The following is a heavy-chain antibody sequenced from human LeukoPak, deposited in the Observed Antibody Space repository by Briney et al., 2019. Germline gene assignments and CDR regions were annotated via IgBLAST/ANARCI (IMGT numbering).Heavy chain of an antibody. CDR2: IIPILGIA. CDR1: GYTFTSYG. CDR3: ARDGAVAGTFDY. J-gene: IGHJ4*02. D-gene: IGHD6-19*01. V-gene: IGHV1-69*04. Sequence: GASVKVSCKASGYTFTSYGISWVRQAPGQGLEWMGRIIPILGIANYAQKFQGRVTITADKSTSTAYMELSSLRSEDTAVYYCARDGAVAGTFDYWGQGTLVTVSS.